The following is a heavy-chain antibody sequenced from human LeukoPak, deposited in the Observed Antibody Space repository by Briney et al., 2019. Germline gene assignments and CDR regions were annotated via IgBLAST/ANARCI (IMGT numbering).Heavy chain of an antibody. D-gene: IGHD4-11*01. Sequence: SETLSLTCVVSGGSFSGYYWSRIRQSPGKGLEWIGEINHSGSTNYNPSLKSRVTISIDTSKNQFSLKLSSVTAADTAVYYCATSLTTVTHYYYYMDVWGKGTTVTISS. CDR3: ATSLTTVTHYYYYMDV. V-gene: IGHV4-34*01. J-gene: IGHJ6*03. CDR2: INHSGST. CDR1: GGSFSGYY.